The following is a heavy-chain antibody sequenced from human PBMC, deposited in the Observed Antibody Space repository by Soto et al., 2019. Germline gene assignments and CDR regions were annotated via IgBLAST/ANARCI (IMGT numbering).Heavy chain of an antibody. V-gene: IGHV3-23*01. Sequence: EVQLLESGGGLVQPGGSLRHSCAASGFTFDSYAMSWVRQAPGKGLDGVASISASGGSTYYADSVKGRFTISRHNSKNTLYLQVNSLRAEDTAIYYCATRWAAYWGQGTLVTVSS. CDR2: ISASGGST. D-gene: IGHD3-16*01. CDR1: GFTFDSYA. CDR3: ATRWAAY. J-gene: IGHJ4*02.